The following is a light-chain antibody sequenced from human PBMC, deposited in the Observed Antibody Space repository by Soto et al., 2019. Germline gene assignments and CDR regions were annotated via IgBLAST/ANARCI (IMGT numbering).Light chain of an antibody. CDR3: QQYGSSPPS. V-gene: IGKV3-20*01. CDR2: GAS. CDR1: QSVSSSY. J-gene: IGKJ1*01. Sequence: EIVLTQSPGTLSLSPGERATLSCRASQSVSSSYLAWYQQKPGQAPRLLISGASSRATGIPDRFSGSASETDFTLTISRLEPEDFAVYYCQQYGSSPPSFGQGTKVEIK.